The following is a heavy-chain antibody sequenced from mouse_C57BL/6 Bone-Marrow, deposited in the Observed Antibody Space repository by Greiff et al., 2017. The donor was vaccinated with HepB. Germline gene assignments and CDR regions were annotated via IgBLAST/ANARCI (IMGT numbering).Heavy chain of an antibody. CDR3: AREEITTVVDYFDY. CDR2: INPNNGGT. Sequence: VQLQQSGPELVKPGASVKISCKASGYTFTDYYMNWVKQSHGKSLEWIGDINPNNGGTSYNQKFKGKATLTVDKSSSTAYMELRSLTSEDSAVYYCAREEITTVVDYFDYWGQGTTLTVSS. J-gene: IGHJ2*01. D-gene: IGHD1-1*01. CDR1: GYTFTDYY. V-gene: IGHV1-26*01.